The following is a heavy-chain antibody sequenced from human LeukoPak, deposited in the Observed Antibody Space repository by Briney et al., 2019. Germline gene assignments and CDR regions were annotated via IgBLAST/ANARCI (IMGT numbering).Heavy chain of an antibody. CDR2: ISYEGSNK. CDR3: AKDRGSSSPVDY. D-gene: IGHD6-13*01. V-gene: IGHV3-30*18. CDR1: GFTFSSYG. J-gene: IGHJ4*02. Sequence: GGSLRLSCAASGFTFSSYGMHWVRQAPGKGLEWVAVISYEGSNKYYADSVKGRFTISRDNSKNTLYLQMNSLRAEDTAVYYCAKDRGSSSPVDYWGQGTLVTVSS.